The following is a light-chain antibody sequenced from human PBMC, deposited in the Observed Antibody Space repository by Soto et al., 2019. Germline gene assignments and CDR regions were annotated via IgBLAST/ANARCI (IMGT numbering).Light chain of an antibody. Sequence: EIVMTQSPATLSVSPGERATLSCRASQSVSSNLAWYQQKPGQAPRLLIYGASTRATGIPARFRGSGSGTEFTLTITSLQSEGFGVYYCQQYNNWTPISFGQGTRLEIK. CDR3: QQYNNWTPIS. CDR1: QSVSSN. V-gene: IGKV3-15*01. J-gene: IGKJ5*01. CDR2: GAS.